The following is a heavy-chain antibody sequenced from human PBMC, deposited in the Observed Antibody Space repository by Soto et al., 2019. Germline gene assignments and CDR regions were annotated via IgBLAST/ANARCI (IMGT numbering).Heavy chain of an antibody. D-gene: IGHD1-26*01. CDR2: INHLETT. V-gene: IGHV4-30-2*01. J-gene: IGHJ4*02. CDR1: GASITFGGYS. Sequence: SETLSLTCTVSGASITFGGYSWSWIRQTPWKGLEWIGYINHLETTFYNPSFESRLTLSIDRAKNQFSLKLHSMSAADRAVYFCARGGGSDSFDYWGQGILVNVSS. CDR3: ARGGGSDSFDY.